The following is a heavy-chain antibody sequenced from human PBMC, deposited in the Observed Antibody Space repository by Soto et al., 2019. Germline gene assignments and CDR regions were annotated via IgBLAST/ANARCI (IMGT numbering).Heavy chain of an antibody. CDR2: IYYSGST. V-gene: IGHV4-31*03. Sequence: QVQLQESGPGLVKPSQILSLTCTVSGGSIRSGGYYRSWIRQHPGKGLEWIGYIYYSGSTHYNPSLKSRTTISVDTSKNQFSLKLSSVTAADTAVYYCARALTTVTLFDPWGQGTLVTVSS. J-gene: IGHJ5*02. CDR3: ARALTTVTLFDP. CDR1: GGSIRSGGYY. D-gene: IGHD4-17*01.